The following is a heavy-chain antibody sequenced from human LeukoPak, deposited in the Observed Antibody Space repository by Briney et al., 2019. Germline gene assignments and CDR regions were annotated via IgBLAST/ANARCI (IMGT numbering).Heavy chain of an antibody. V-gene: IGHV5-51*01. D-gene: IGHD6-13*01. CDR3: ARHGGGNSWPFQH. Sequence: GESLKISCKGSGYSFTSYWIGWVRQMPGKGLEWMGIIYPGDSDTKYSSSFQGQVTISVDKSINTAYLQWSSLKASDTAMYYCARHGGGNSWPFQHWGQGTLVTVSS. CDR1: GYSFTSYW. CDR2: IYPGDSDT. J-gene: IGHJ1*01.